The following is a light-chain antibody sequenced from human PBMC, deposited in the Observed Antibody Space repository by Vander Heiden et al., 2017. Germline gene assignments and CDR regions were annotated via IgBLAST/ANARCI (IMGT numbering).Light chain of an antibody. J-gene: IGLJ2*01. Sequence: QSALTQPASVSGSPGQSITIACAGTSSDAGGYNYVSWYQQHPGKAPQLMIYEVSNRPSGVSNRFSGSKSGNTASLTIAGVQAEDEADYYCSSYTSSSTPHVVFGGGTKLTVL. CDR2: EVS. CDR3: SSYTSSSTPHVV. CDR1: SSDAGGYNY. V-gene: IGLV2-14*01.